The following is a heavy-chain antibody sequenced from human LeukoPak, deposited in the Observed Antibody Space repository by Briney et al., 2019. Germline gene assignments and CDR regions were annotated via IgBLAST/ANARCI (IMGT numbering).Heavy chain of an antibody. V-gene: IGHV1-2*02. CDR1: GYTFTGYY. CDR3: LAVQH. Sequence: ASVKVSCKASGYTFTGYYIHWVRQAPGQGLEWMGWINADGGGTNYAQKFQGRATMTRDTSISTAYMELSSLRSDDTAVYYCLAVQHWGQGTLVTVSS. CDR2: INADGGGT. J-gene: IGHJ1*01.